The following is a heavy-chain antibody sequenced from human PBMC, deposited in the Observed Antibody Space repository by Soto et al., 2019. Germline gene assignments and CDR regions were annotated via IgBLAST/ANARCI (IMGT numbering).Heavy chain of an antibody. J-gene: IGHJ4*02. V-gene: IGHV3-30*18. CDR3: AKETRSSPFDY. Sequence: QVQLVESGGGVVQPGRSLRLSCAASGFTFSSYGMHWVRQAPGKGLEWVAVISYDGSNKYYADSVKGRFTISRDNSKNTLYLQMNSLRAEDTAVYYCAKETRSSPFDYWGQGTLVTVSS. CDR1: GFTFSSYG. D-gene: IGHD6-13*01. CDR2: ISYDGSNK.